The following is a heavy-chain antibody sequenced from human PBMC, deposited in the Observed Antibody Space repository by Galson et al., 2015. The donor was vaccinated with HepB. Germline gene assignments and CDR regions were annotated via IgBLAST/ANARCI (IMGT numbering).Heavy chain of an antibody. CDR1: GFTFIAYA. CDR2: INDNSGRT. Sequence: SLRLSCAGSGFTFIAYAMTWVRQVPGKGLEWVSSINDNSGRTSYVESVRGRSTISRDNFKKTVYLHMGNLRAADSVVYYCAKSPTYYGSGDYDTPYYKYAMDVWGRGTTVTVSS. CDR3: AKSPTYYGSGDYDTPYYKYAMDV. J-gene: IGHJ6*02. V-gene: IGHV3-23*01. D-gene: IGHD3-10*01.